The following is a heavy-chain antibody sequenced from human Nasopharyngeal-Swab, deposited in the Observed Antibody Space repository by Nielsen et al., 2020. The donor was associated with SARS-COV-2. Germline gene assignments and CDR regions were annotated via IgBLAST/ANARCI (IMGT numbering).Heavy chain of an antibody. D-gene: IGHD6-19*01. CDR3: ASDLSGRDDN. Sequence: GESLKISCAASGFTFRNYWMHWVRQAPGKGLEWVLRSNEDGSITSYADSVKGRFAISRDNAKNTLYLQMNSLRAEDTAVYFCASDLSGRDDNWGQGTLVTVAA. V-gene: IGHV3-74*01. CDR1: GFTFRNYW. CDR2: SNEDGSIT. J-gene: IGHJ4*02.